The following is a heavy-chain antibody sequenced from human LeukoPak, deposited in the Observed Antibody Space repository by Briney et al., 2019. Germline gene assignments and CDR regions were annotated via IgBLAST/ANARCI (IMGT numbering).Heavy chain of an antibody. V-gene: IGHV3-23*01. CDR3: ARRWDSSGPIDY. J-gene: IGHJ4*01. Sequence: TGGSLRLSCAASGFTFSSYAMSWVRQAPGKGLEWVSAISGSGGSTYYADSVKGRFTISRDNSKNTVFLQMNSLRFEDTALYFCARRWDSSGPIDYWGQGTLVSVSS. CDR1: GFTFSSYA. CDR2: ISGSGGST. D-gene: IGHD3-22*01.